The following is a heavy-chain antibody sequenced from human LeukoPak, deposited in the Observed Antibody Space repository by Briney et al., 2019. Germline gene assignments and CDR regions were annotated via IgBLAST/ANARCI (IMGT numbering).Heavy chain of an antibody. V-gene: IGHV3-49*04. CDR2: IRSKAYGGTT. D-gene: IGHD3-3*01. CDR1: GFTFSSYW. J-gene: IGHJ4*02. CDR3: TREQYSKDYDFWSGYSSDY. Sequence: PGGSLRLSCAASGFTFSSYWMSWVRQAPGKGLEWVGFIRSKAYGGTTEYAASVKGRFTISRDDSKSIAYLQMNSLKTEDTAVYYCTREQYSKDYDFWSGYSSDYWGQGTLVTVSS.